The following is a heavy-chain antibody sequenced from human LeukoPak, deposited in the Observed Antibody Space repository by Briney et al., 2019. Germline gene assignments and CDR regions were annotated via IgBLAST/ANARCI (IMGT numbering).Heavy chain of an antibody. CDR3: ALIQDSSGWYSFDP. D-gene: IGHD6-19*01. Sequence: GGSLRLSCAPSAFTVSSNYISCVRQAPGKGLEWVSVIYSGGITYYADSVKGGFTISRYNSKNKLYLQMNSLRAEDTAVYYCALIQDSSGWYSFDPWGQGTLVTVFS. V-gene: IGHV3-53*01. CDR1: AFTVSSNY. J-gene: IGHJ5*02. CDR2: IYSGGIT.